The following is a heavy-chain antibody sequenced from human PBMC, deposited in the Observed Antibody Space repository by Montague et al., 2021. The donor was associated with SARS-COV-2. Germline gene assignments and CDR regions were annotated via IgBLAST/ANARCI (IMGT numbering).Heavy chain of an antibody. CDR2: CLSDGST. J-gene: IGHJ5*02. CDR1: GASISSNTWC. V-gene: IGHV4-39*01. Sequence: SETRSLTCTVSGASISSNTWCWWGIRQTAGKVPDSIVSCLSDGSTYYSPSLRRRVTLSVDTSKNQFSLNLTSVTAADVGIYYCVRQWVPRAPVDPWGQGTLVTVSS. D-gene: IGHD1-26*01. CDR3: VRQWVPRAPVDP.